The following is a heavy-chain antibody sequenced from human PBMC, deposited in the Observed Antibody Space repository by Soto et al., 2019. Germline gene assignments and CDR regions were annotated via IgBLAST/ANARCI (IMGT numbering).Heavy chain of an antibody. CDR2: ISYDGSNK. V-gene: IGHV3-30-3*01. Sequence: GGSLRLSCAASGFTFSSYAMHWVRQAPGKGLEWVAVISYDGSNKYYADSVKGRFTISRDNSKNTLYLQMNSLRAEDTAVYYCARDSLGNYHDSSGEDYWGQGTLVTVSS. CDR1: GFTFSSYA. D-gene: IGHD3-22*01. CDR3: ARDSLGNYHDSSGEDY. J-gene: IGHJ4*02.